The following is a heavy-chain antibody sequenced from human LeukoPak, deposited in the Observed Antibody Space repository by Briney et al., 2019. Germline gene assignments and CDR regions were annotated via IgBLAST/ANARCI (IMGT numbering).Heavy chain of an antibody. V-gene: IGHV1-46*01. D-gene: IGHD3-22*01. CDR2: INPSGGST. Sequence: ASVKVSCKASGYTFTSYYMHWVRQAPGQGLEWMGLINPSGGSTSYAQKFQGRVTMTRDTSTSTVYMELSSLRSEDTAVYYCARSPYDSSGYYYHYYYGMDVWGQGTTVTVSS. CDR1: GYTFTSYY. J-gene: IGHJ6*02. CDR3: ARSPYDSSGYYYHYYYGMDV.